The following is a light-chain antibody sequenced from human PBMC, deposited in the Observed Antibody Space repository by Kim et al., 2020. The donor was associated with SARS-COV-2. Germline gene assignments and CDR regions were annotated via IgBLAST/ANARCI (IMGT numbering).Light chain of an antibody. CDR3: QHYGWSPRT. CDR1: QPISGSH. J-gene: IGKJ1*01. CDR2: GAS. V-gene: IGKV3-20*01. Sequence: SPGERATLSCRSSQPISGSHLAWDQQSRGQSPRLLIYGASKRASGVEDRFSGSGSGTDFTLTINRLEAEDFAVYFCQHYGWSPRTFGQGTKVDIK.